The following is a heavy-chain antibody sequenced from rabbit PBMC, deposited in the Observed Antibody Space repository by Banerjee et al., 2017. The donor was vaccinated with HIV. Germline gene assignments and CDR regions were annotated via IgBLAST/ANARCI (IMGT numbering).Heavy chain of an antibody. Sequence: QSLEESGGDLVKPGASLTLTCTASGFSFSSGYYMCWVRPAPGKGPEWIACIYAGSSGSTYYASWAKGRFTISKTSSTTVTLQMTSLTAADTATYFCARGRDYYTYGYAGYAPYYFNLWGPGTLVTVS. D-gene: IGHD6-1*01. CDR2: IYAGSSGST. J-gene: IGHJ4*01. CDR1: GFSFSSGYY. CDR3: ARGRDYYTYGYAGYAPYYFNL. V-gene: IGHV1S40*01.